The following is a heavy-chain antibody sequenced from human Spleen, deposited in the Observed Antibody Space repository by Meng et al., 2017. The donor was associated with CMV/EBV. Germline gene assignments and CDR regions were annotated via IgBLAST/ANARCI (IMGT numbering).Heavy chain of an antibody. J-gene: IGHJ4*02. CDR2: LDPSSGAT. Sequence: ASGYTFTGYYIHWVRQAPGQGLEWMGWLDPSSGATNYTQKFRGRVTVTSDTSIRTAYMELSGLTSDDTAVYYCGREFPRWGLEFDYWGQGTLVTVSS. CDR3: GREFPRWGLEFDY. CDR1: GYTFTGYY. V-gene: IGHV1-2*02. D-gene: IGHD2-21*01.